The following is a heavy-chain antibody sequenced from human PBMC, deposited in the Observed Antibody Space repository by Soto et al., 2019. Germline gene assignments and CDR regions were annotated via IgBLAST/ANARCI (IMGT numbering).Heavy chain of an antibody. V-gene: IGHV3-48*01. Sequence: GGSLRLSCAPSGFTLSSYSMNWVRQAPGKGLEWVSYISSSRSTIYYADSGKGRFTISRDNAKNSLYLQMNSLRAEDTAVYYCARHPERIAEIGWFDPWGQGTLVTVSS. D-gene: IGHD6-13*01. CDR3: ARHPERIAEIGWFDP. CDR2: ISSSRSTI. J-gene: IGHJ5*02. CDR1: GFTLSSYS.